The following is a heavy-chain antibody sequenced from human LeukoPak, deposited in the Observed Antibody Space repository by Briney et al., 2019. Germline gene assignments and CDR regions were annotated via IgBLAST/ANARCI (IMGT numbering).Heavy chain of an antibody. J-gene: IGHJ4*02. Sequence: GRSLRLSCAASGFTFSSYAMHWVRQAPGKGLEWVAVISYDGSNKYYADSVKGRFTISRDNSKNTLYLQMNSLRAEDTAVYYCARFEGATSPIDYWGRGTLVTVSS. CDR1: GFTFSSYA. CDR2: ISYDGSNK. CDR3: ARFEGATSPIDY. D-gene: IGHD1-26*01. V-gene: IGHV3-30-3*01.